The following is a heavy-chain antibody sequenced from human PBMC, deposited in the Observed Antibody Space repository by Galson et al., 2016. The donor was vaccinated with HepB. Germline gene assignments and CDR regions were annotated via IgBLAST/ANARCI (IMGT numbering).Heavy chain of an antibody. Sequence: SLRLSCAASGFTFSSYWMVWVRQAPGEGLEWIGEMFHSGSTDYNPSFKSRVTISVDKSKNQLSLKLTSVTAADTAVYYCVRSTDFWRLGYWGQGTLVTVSS. D-gene: IGHD3-3*01. CDR2: MFHSGST. CDR3: VRSTDFWRLGY. V-gene: IGHV4-4*02. J-gene: IGHJ4*02. CDR1: GFTFSSYW.